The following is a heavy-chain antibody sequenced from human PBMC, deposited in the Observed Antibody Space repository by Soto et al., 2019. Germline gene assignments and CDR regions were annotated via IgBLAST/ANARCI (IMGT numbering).Heavy chain of an antibody. J-gene: IGHJ4*02. CDR1: GFTFSSYG. V-gene: IGHV3-33*01. CDR2: IWYDGSNK. CDR3: ARYLEGWPNYYFDY. D-gene: IGHD6-19*01. Sequence: HPGGSLRLSCAASGFTFSSYGMHWVRQAPGKGLEWVGVIWYDGSNKYYANSVKGRFTISRDKSKNTLYLQMNSLRAEDTAVYYCARYLEGWPNYYFDYWGQGTLGTVSS.